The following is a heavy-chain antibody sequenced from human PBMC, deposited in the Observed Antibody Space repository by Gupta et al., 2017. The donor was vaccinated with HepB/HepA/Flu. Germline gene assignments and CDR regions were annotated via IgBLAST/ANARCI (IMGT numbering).Heavy chain of an antibody. CDR2: ISGSSKTI. CDR1: GFTFSDDY. D-gene: IGHD6-19*01. CDR3: ARESSISVADF. V-gene: IGHV3-11*04. J-gene: IGHJ4*02. Sequence: QVELVESGGGLVKPGGSLSLSCAASGFTFSDDYMTWVRQAPGKGLEWVSYISGSSKTIAYANSVKGRFTISRDNAKNSLYLQMNSLIVEDTAVYYCARESSISVADFWGQGALVTVSS.